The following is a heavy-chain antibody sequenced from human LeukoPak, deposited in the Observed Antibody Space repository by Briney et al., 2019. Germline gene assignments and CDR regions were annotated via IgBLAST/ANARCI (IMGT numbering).Heavy chain of an antibody. CDR1: GGSISSYY. J-gene: IGHJ5*02. CDR2: IYYSGST. Sequence: KPSETLSPTCTVSGGSISSYYWSWIRQPPGKGLEWIGYIYYSGSTNYNPSLKSRVTISVDTSKNQFSLKLSSVTAADTAVYYCARDVIAAAYPYPGWFDPWGQGTLVTVSS. CDR3: ARDVIAAAYPYPGWFDP. V-gene: IGHV4-59*12. D-gene: IGHD6-13*01.